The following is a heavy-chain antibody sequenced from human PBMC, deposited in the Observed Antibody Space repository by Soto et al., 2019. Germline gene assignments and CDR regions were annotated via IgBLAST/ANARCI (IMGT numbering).Heavy chain of an antibody. CDR2: INAGNGNT. D-gene: IGHD6-13*01. CDR1: GYTFTSYA. V-gene: IGHV1-3*01. Sequence: ASVKVSCKASGYTFTSYAMHWVRQAPGQRLEWMGWINAGNGNTKYSRKFQGRVTMTRDTSTSTVYMELSSLRSEDTAVYYCALPYSSSWYDYWGQGTLVTVSS. J-gene: IGHJ4*02. CDR3: ALPYSSSWYDY.